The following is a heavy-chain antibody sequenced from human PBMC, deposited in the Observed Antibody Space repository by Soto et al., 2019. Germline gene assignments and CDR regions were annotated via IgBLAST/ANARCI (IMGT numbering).Heavy chain of an antibody. CDR1: GGSFSVYY. CDR2: INHMVST. J-gene: IGHJ5*01. V-gene: IGHV4-34*01. D-gene: IGHD1-26*01. Sequence: PSETLSLTCAVYGGSFSVYYWSWIRQPPGKVLEWIGEINHMVSTNYNPSLKRRVTISVDTSRNQFSLKLSYVTAADTAVYYCATGGGFIESRMVWFDPWGQGTLVTVSS. CDR3: ATGGGFIESRMVWFDP.